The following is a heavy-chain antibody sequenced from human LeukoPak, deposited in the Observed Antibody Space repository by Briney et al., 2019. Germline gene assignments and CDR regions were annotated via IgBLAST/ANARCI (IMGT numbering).Heavy chain of an antibody. CDR3: ARDHYYDSSGYSSLFGY. Sequence: ASVKVSSKASGYTFTSYGISWVRQAPGQGLEWMGWISAYNGNTNYAQKPQGRVTMTTDTSTSTAYMELRSLRSDDTAVYYCARDHYYDSSGYSSLFGYWGQGTLVTVSS. CDR2: ISAYNGNT. D-gene: IGHD3-22*01. J-gene: IGHJ4*02. V-gene: IGHV1-18*01. CDR1: GYTFTSYG.